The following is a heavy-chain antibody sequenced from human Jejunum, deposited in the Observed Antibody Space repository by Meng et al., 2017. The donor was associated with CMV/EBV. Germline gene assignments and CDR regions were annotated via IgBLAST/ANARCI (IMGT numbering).Heavy chain of an antibody. V-gene: IGHV4-39*07. CDR2: IYYSGST. D-gene: IGHD3-10*01. CDR3: ARDHSPFMVRGEFDY. Sequence: GSISNSTYYWGWIRQPPGKGLEWIGSIYYSGSTYYNPSLKSRVTISVDTSKNQFSLKLSSVTAADTAVYYCARDHSPFMVRGEFDYWGQGTLVTVSS. J-gene: IGHJ4*02. CDR1: GSISNSTYY.